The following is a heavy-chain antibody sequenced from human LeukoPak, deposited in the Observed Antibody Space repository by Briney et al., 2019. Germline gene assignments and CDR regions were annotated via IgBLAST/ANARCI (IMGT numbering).Heavy chain of an antibody. CDR3: ASRSVVGSFYYFDY. D-gene: IGHD3-10*01. CDR1: GFIVTNAW. V-gene: IGHV3-15*07. J-gene: IGHJ4*02. CDR2: IQSKTDGGKT. Sequence: TGGSLRLSCAASGFIVTNAWMNWVRQAPGKGLEWVGRIQSKTDGGKTDYAAPVKGRFTISRDDSKNTLYLQMNSLRAEDTAVYYCASRSVVGSFYYFDYWGQGTLVTVSS.